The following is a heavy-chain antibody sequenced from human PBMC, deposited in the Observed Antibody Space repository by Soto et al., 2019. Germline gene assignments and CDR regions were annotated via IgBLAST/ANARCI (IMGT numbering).Heavy chain of an antibody. Sequence: PSETLSLTLAGYGGSFSGYYWGRIRPPPGKGLEWIGEINHSGSTNYNPSLKSRVTISVDTSKNQFSLKLSSVTAADTAVYYCARGIGRAYSYGRYFDYWGQGTLVTAPQ. J-gene: IGHJ4*02. D-gene: IGHD5-18*01. CDR2: INHSGST. CDR3: ARGIGRAYSYGRYFDY. CDR1: GGSFSGYY. V-gene: IGHV4-34*01.